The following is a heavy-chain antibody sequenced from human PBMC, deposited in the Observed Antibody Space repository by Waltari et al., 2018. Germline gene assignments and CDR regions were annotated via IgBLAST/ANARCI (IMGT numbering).Heavy chain of an antibody. J-gene: IGHJ1*01. D-gene: IGHD4-17*01. V-gene: IGHV4-39*01. CDR2: MQYRGST. Sequence: QLQLQESGPGLVRPSETLSLTCPVSGGPITTNYNWAWIRQPPGKGLEWMGNMQYRGSTFYNPSLMSRVTISLDTSKNQFSLTLTSVDAADTAVYFCGRIAFGDDGGYFQYWGQGTLVTVSS. CDR3: GRIAFGDDGGYFQY. CDR1: GGPITTNYN.